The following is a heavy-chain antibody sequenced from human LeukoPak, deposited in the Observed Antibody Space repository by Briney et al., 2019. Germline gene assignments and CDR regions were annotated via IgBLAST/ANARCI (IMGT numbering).Heavy chain of an antibody. D-gene: IGHD6-13*01. Sequence: SETLSLTCAVYGGSFSGYYWSWIRQPPGKGLEWIGEINHSGSTNYNPSLKSRVTIPVDTSKNQFSLKLSSVTAADTAVYYCAGTYGSSWSEDDYWGQGTLVTVSS. J-gene: IGHJ4*02. CDR2: INHSGST. V-gene: IGHV4-34*01. CDR3: AGTYGSSWSEDDY. CDR1: GGSFSGYY.